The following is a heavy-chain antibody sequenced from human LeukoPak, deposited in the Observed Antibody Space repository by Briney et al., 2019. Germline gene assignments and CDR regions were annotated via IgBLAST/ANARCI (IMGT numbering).Heavy chain of an antibody. V-gene: IGHV4-31*03. CDR2: IYYSGST. J-gene: IGHJ4*02. Sequence: PSETLSLTCTVSGGSISSGGYYWSWIRQHPGKGLEWIGYIYYSGSTYYNPTLESRVTISVDTSKNQFSLKLSSVTAADTAVYYCARDRRWPQTIFDYWGQGTLVTVSS. CDR3: ARDRRWPQTIFDY. CDR1: GGSISSGGYY. D-gene: IGHD4-23*01.